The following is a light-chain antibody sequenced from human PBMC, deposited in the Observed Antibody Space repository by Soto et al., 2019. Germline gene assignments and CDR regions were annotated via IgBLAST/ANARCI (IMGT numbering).Light chain of an antibody. CDR2: DVS. Sequence: QSALTQPRSVSGSPGQSVTISCTGTSSDVGGYNYVSWYQQHPGKAPKFMIYDVSKRPSGVPDRFSGSKSGNTASLTISGLQAEDEADYYCCSYAGSYLGVFGTGTKVTVL. V-gene: IGLV2-11*01. J-gene: IGLJ1*01. CDR3: CSYAGSYLGV. CDR1: SSDVGGYNY.